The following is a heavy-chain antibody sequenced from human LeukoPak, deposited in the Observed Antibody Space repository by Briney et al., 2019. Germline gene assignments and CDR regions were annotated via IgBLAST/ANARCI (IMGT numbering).Heavy chain of an antibody. Sequence: PSETLSLTCAVSGYSISGAYYWGWIRQPPGKGLEWIGSVYHTGSTYYNPSLKSRVTMSVDTSTNQFSLKLTSVTAADTAIYYCARAAAGSRYYFDCWGQGTLVTVYS. D-gene: IGHD6-13*01. CDR3: ARAAAGSRYYFDC. J-gene: IGHJ4*02. CDR2: VYHTGST. V-gene: IGHV4-38-2*01. CDR1: GYSISGAYY.